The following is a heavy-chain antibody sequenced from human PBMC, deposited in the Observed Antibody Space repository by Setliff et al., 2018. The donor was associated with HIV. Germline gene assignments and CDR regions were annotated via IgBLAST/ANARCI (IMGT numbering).Heavy chain of an antibody. CDR1: GGSISTSY. J-gene: IGHJ4*02. V-gene: IGHV4-4*09. Sequence: SETLSLTCTVSGGSISTSYWNWIRQPPGKGLEWIAYIYISGTTNYNPSLKSRVTISLDTSSNQFSLKLSSVTAADTAVYYCARGLSFYDPGGFDYWGQGTLVTVSS. CDR2: IYISGTT. CDR3: ARGLSFYDPGGFDY. D-gene: IGHD3-22*01.